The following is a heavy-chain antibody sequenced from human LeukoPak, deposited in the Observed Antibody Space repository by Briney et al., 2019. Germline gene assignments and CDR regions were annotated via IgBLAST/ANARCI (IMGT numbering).Heavy chain of an antibody. Sequence: PGGSLRLSCAASGFTFSNAWMNWVRQAPGKGLEWVGRIKNKTDGGTTDYAAPVKGRFTISRDDSKHTLYLLVSSLKTEDTAVYYCTTGNWGSFSYWGQGALVTVSS. V-gene: IGHV3-15*01. J-gene: IGHJ4*02. CDR1: GFTFSNAW. CDR3: TTGNWGSFSY. CDR2: IKNKTDGGTT. D-gene: IGHD7-27*01.